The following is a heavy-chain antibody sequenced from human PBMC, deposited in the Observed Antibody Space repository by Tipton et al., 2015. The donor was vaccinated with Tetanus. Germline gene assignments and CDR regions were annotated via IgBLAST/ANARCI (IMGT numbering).Heavy chain of an antibody. Sequence: TLSLTCTVSGGSISRGGYFWNWIRQRPGKGPEWIGYIYYSGSTYYNPSLKSRVSMSVGTSKNQFSLSLRSVTAADTAVYYCARQADNWFDPWGQGTLVTVSS. CDR2: IYYSGST. CDR3: ARQADNWFDP. CDR1: GGSISRGGYF. D-gene: IGHD2-15*01. J-gene: IGHJ5*02. V-gene: IGHV4-31*03.